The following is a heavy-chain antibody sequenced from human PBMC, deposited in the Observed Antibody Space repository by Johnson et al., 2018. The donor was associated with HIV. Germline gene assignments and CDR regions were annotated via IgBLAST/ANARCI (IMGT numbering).Heavy chain of an antibody. Sequence: VQLVESGGGVVQPGESLTLSCAASGFTFSNYGVHWVRQAPGKGLEWVAFIQNDGTNKYYADFVKGRFTISRDNSRNTVYLQMSNLRTEETAVYYCAKGEAQEGWIQLGSYAFDFWGRGTMVTVSS. CDR3: AKGEAQEGWIQLGSYAFDF. J-gene: IGHJ3*01. CDR2: IQNDGTNK. V-gene: IGHV3-30*02. D-gene: IGHD5-18*01. CDR1: GFTFSNYG.